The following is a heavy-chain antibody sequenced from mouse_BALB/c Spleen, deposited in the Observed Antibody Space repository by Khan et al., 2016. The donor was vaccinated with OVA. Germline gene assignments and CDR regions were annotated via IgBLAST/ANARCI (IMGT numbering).Heavy chain of an antibody. J-gene: IGHJ3*01. Sequence: QVQLQQSGPELVRPGASVKMSCKASGYTFTSFWIHWVKQRPGQGLEWIGMIDPSKSETRLNQKFKDQATLNVAKSSKTAYLQLRRLTSEDSAVYYCARGGYGSPFAYWGQGTLVTVSA. CDR3: ARGGYGSPFAY. CDR1: GYTFTSFW. CDR2: IDPSKSET. D-gene: IGHD1-1*01. V-gene: IGHV1S127*01.